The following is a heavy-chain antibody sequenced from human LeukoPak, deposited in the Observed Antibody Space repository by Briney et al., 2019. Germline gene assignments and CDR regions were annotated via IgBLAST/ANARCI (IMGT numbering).Heavy chain of an antibody. D-gene: IGHD3-10*01. CDR2: IYYSGST. Sequence: SETLSLTCTVSGGSVSSGSYYWSWIRQPPGKGLEWIGYIYYSGSTNYNPSLKSRVTISVDTSKNQFSLKLSSVTAADTAVYYCARVPRGAGALDYWGQGTLVTVSS. CDR1: GGSVSSGSYY. V-gene: IGHV4-61*01. CDR3: ARVPRGAGALDY. J-gene: IGHJ4*02.